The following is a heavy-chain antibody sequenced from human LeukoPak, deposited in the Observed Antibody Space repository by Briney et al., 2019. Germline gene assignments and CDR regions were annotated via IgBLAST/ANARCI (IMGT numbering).Heavy chain of an antibody. CDR2: ISSSSSYI. Sequence: GGSLRLSCAASGFTFSSYSMSWVRQAPGKGLEWVSSISSSSSYIYYADSVKGRFTISRDNAKNSLYLQMNSLRAEDTAVYYCARTSNYDRPSFDYWGQGTLVTVSS. CDR1: GFTFSSYS. CDR3: ARTSNYDRPSFDY. J-gene: IGHJ4*02. D-gene: IGHD3-3*01. V-gene: IGHV3-21*01.